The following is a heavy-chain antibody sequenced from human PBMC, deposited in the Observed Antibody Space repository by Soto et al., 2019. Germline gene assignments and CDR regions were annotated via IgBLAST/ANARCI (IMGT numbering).Heavy chain of an antibody. Sequence: SETLSLTCAVYGGSFSGYYWSWIRQPPGKGLEWIGEINHSGSTNYNPSLKSRVTISVDTSKNQFSLKLSSVTAADTAAYYCARGHRAAAGTAVFDIGGKGKMVTVSS. CDR3: ARGHRAAAGTAVFDI. CDR1: GGSFSGYY. V-gene: IGHV4-34*01. CDR2: INHSGST. D-gene: IGHD6-13*01. J-gene: IGHJ3*02.